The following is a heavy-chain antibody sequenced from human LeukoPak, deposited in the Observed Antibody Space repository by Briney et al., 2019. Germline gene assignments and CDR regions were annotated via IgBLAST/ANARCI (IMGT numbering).Heavy chain of an antibody. Sequence: GGSLRLSCAASGFTISSHEMNWVRQAPGKGLEWVSYISSSGTSIYYAASVKGRFTISRDNAKNSLYLQMNSLRAEDTAIYYCARDSVTCTTTTCYGHWFDPWGQGTLVTVSS. CDR1: GFTISSHE. D-gene: IGHD2-2*01. CDR2: ISSSGTSI. V-gene: IGHV3-48*03. J-gene: IGHJ5*02. CDR3: ARDSVTCTTTTCYGHWFDP.